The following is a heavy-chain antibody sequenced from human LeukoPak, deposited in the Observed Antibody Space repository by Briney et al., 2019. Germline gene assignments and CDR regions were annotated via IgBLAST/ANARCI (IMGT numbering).Heavy chain of an antibody. CDR3: VRDGGTDWYDP. J-gene: IGHJ5*02. D-gene: IGHD3-16*01. V-gene: IGHV3-7*01. Sequence: GGSLRLSCAASGFTISDYWMTWVRQAPGKGLEWVANIKQDGVEKSYVDSVKGRFTISRDNANNSIFLQMNSLRVEDTAIYYCVRDGGTDWYDPGGQGTLVSVSS. CDR2: IKQDGVEK. CDR1: GFTISDYW.